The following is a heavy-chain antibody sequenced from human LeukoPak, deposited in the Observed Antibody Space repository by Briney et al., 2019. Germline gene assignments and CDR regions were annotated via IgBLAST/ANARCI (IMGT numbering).Heavy chain of an antibody. V-gene: IGHV4-39*01. J-gene: IGHJ4*02. Sequence: SQTLSLTCTVSGGSISSGDYYWGWIRQPPGKGLEWIGSIYYSGSTYYNPSLKSRVTISVDTSKNQFSLKLSSVTAADTAVYYCARLLVMWELYTGRYFDYRGQGTLVTVSS. D-gene: IGHD1-26*01. CDR3: ARLLVMWELYTGRYFDY. CDR1: GGSISSGDYY. CDR2: IYYSGST.